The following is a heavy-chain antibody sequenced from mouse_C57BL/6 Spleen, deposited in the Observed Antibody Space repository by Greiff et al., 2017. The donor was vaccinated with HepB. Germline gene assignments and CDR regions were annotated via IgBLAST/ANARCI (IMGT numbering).Heavy chain of an antibody. J-gene: IGHJ2*01. CDR3: ARFYYGNWFDY. Sequence: QVQLQQSGPELVKPGASVKISCKASGYAFSSSWMNWVKQRPGKGLEWIGRIYPGDGDTNYNGKFKGKATLTADKSSSTAYMQLSSLTSEDSAVYFCARFYYGNWFDYWGQGTTLTVSS. D-gene: IGHD2-1*01. CDR2: IYPGDGDT. V-gene: IGHV1-82*01. CDR1: GYAFSSSW.